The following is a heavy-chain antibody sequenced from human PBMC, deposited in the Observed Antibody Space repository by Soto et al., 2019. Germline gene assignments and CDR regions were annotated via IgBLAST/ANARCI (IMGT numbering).Heavy chain of an antibody. CDR1: GGSFSGYY. D-gene: IGHD4-17*01. Sequence: PSETLSLTCAVYGGSFSGYYWSWIRQPPGKGLEWIGEINHSGSTNYNPSLKSRVTISVDTSKNQFSLKLSSVTAADTAVYYCARGGGPYGDYSRYWGQGTPVTVSS. CDR3: ARGGGPYGDYSRY. J-gene: IGHJ4*02. V-gene: IGHV4-34*01. CDR2: INHSGST.